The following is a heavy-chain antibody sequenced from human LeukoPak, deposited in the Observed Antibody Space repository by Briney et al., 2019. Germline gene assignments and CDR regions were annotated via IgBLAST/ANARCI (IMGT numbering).Heavy chain of an antibody. CDR1: GFTFSNYA. J-gene: IGHJ4*02. CDR3: ARVDSSGWSPLVY. V-gene: IGHV3-23*01. CDR2: ISGSGGST. D-gene: IGHD6-19*01. Sequence: GGSLRLSCAASGFTFSNYAMSWVRQAPGKGLEWVSPISGSGGSTYYADSVKGRFTISRDNSKNTLYLQLNSLRAEDTAVYYCARVDSSGWSPLVYWGQGTLVTVSS.